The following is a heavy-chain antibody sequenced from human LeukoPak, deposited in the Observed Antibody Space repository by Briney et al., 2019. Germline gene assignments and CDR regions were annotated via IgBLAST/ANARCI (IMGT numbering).Heavy chain of an antibody. J-gene: IGHJ6*02. CDR3: ARGRGIAATYYYYGMDV. V-gene: IGHV4-34*01. Sequence: PSETLSLTCTVSGGSISGYYWSWIRQPPGKGLEWIGEINHSGSTNYNPSLKSRVTISVDTSKNQFSLKLSSVTAADTAVYYCARGRGIAATYYYYGMDVWGQGTTVTVSS. D-gene: IGHD6-13*01. CDR2: INHSGST. CDR1: GGSISGYY.